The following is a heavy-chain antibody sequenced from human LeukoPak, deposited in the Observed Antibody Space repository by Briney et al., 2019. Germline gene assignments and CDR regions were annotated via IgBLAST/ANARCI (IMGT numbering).Heavy chain of an antibody. V-gene: IGHV1-24*01. CDR3: ATAVAGPHTFDY. D-gene: IGHD6-19*01. CDR1: GYTLTELS. J-gene: IGHJ4*02. CDR2: FDPEDGET. Sequence: ASVKVSCKVSGYTLTELSMHWVRQAPGKGLEWMGGFDPEDGETIYARKFQGRVTMTEDTSTDTAYMELSSLRSEDTAVYYCATAVAGPHTFDYWGQGTLATVSS.